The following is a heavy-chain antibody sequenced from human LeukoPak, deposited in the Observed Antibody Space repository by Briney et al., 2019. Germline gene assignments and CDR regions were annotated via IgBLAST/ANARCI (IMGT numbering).Heavy chain of an antibody. Sequence: SETLSLTCAVYGGSFSGYYWSWIRQPPGKGLEWIGEINHSGSTNYNPSLKSRVTISVDTSKNQFSLKLSSVTAADTAVYYCAKRPMRGAFDIWGQGTMVTVSS. CDR2: INHSGST. V-gene: IGHV4-34*01. D-gene: IGHD3-22*01. CDR3: AKRPMRGAFDI. J-gene: IGHJ3*02. CDR1: GGSFSGYY.